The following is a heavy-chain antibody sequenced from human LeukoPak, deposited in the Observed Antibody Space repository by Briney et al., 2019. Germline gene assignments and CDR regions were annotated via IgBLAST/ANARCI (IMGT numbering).Heavy chain of an antibody. J-gene: IGHJ3*02. Sequence: GASVKVSCKASGYTFTSYGISWVRQAPGQGLEWMGWISAYNGNTNYAQKLRGRVTMTTDTSTSTAYMELRSLRSDDTAVYYCARDIHPDYYGGFDIWGQGTMVTVSS. CDR3: ARDIHPDYYGGFDI. V-gene: IGHV1-18*01. D-gene: IGHD3-10*01. CDR2: ISAYNGNT. CDR1: GYTFTSYG.